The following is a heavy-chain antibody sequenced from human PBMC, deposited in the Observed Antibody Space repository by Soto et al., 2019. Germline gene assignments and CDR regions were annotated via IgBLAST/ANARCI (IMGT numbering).Heavy chain of an antibody. CDR3: ARSVEWLASFDY. D-gene: IGHD6-19*01. CDR1: GYTFTSYD. Sequence: QVQLVQSGAEVKKPGASVKVSCKASGYTFTSYDINWVRQATGQGLEWMGWMNPNSGNTGYAQKFQGRVTMTSNTSISTAYMELSSLRSEDTAVYYCARSVEWLASFDYWGQGTLVTVSS. J-gene: IGHJ4*02. V-gene: IGHV1-8*01. CDR2: MNPNSGNT.